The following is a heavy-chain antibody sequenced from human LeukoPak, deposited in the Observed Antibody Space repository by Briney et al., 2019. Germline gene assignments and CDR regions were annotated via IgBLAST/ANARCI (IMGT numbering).Heavy chain of an antibody. J-gene: IGHJ4*02. CDR3: ARDGFRGSSGYPFDY. CDR1: GYTFTGYY. D-gene: IGHD3-22*01. CDR2: INPNSGGT. Sequence: ASVKVSCKASGYTFTGYYMHWVRQAPGQGLEWMGWINPNSGGTNYAQKFQGRVTMTRDTSISTAYMELSRLISDDTAVYYCARDGFRGSSGYPFDYWGQGTLVTVSS. V-gene: IGHV1-2*02.